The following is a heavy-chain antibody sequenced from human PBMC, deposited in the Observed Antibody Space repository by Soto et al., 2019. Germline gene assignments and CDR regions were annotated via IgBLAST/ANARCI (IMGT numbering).Heavy chain of an antibody. CDR3: ARVPDY. J-gene: IGHJ4*02. D-gene: IGHD2-2*01. Sequence: SETLSLTCAVSGGSISSGGYSWSWIRQPPGKGLEWIGYIYHSGSTYYNPSLKSRVTISEDRSKNQFSLKLSSVTAADTAVYYRARVPDYWGQGTLVTVSS. CDR2: IYHSGST. V-gene: IGHV4-30-2*01. CDR1: GGSISSGGYS.